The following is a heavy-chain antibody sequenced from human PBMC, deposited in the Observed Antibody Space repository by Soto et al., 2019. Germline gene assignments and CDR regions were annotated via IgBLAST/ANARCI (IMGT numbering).Heavy chain of an antibody. CDR3: TRVLGYYDSSGYYYVGYYFDY. D-gene: IGHD3-22*01. J-gene: IGHJ4*02. CDR2: IRSKAYGGTT. V-gene: IGHV3-49*03. Sequence: GGSLRLSCTASGFTFGDYAMSWFRQAPGKGLEWVGFIRSKAYGGTTEYAASVKGRFTISRDDSKSIAYLQMNSLKTEDTAVYYCTRVLGYYDSSGYYYVGYYFDYWGQGTLVTVSS. CDR1: GFTFGDYA.